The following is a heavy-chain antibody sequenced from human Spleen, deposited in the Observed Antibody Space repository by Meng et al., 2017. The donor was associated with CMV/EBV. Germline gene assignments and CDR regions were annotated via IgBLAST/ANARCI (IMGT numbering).Heavy chain of an antibody. V-gene: IGHV6-1*01. CDR3: ARGDGWFDP. J-gene: IGHJ5*02. D-gene: IGHD5-24*01. Sequence: CDISGDSVSSNSGVWNWIRQSPSRGLEWLGRTYYRSKWYYDYAVSVKSRITINPDTSNNQFSLHLKSVIPEDTAVYYCARGDGWFDPWGQGGLVTVSS. CDR1: GDSVSSNSGV. CDR2: TYYRSKWYY.